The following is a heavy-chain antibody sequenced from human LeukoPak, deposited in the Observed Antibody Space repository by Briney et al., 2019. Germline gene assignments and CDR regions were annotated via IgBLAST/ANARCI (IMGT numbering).Heavy chain of an antibody. V-gene: IGHV3-23*01. CDR3: ATDSSSWYFDF. J-gene: IGHJ4*02. Sequence: GGSLRLSCAASGFTFSSNAMSWVRQAPGKGLEWVSGISGSGGSTSYADSVKGRFTISRGNSKNTLHLQMNSLRVEDTAVYYCATDSSSWYFDFWGQGALVTVSS. CDR2: ISGSGGST. D-gene: IGHD6-13*01. CDR1: GFTFSSNA.